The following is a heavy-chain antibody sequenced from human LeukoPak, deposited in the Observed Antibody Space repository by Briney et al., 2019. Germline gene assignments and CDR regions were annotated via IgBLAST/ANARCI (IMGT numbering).Heavy chain of an antibody. CDR2: INWNGGST. D-gene: IGHD3-22*01. CDR1: GFTFDDYG. J-gene: IGHJ3*02. V-gene: IGHV3-20*04. Sequence: GGSLRLSCAASGFTFDDYGMSWVRQAPGKGLEWVSGINWNGGSTGYADSVKGRFTISRDNAKNSLYLQMNSLRAEDTALYYCARDRGPYDSSGYYPWDAFDIWGQGTMVTVSS. CDR3: ARDRGPYDSSGYYPWDAFDI.